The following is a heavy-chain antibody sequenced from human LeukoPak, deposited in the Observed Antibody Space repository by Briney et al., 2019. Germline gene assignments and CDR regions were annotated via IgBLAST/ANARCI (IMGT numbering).Heavy chain of an antibody. J-gene: IGHJ4*02. CDR2: IFPGDSDT. CDR3: ARHLGHYGSGSYGFDY. Sequence: GESLKISCKGSGYSFTNYWIGWVRQMPGKGLEWMGIIFPGDSDTRYSPSFQGQVTISADKSISTAYLQWSSLKASDTAMYYCARHLGHYGSGSYGFDYWGQGTLVTVSS. V-gene: IGHV5-51*01. D-gene: IGHD3-10*01. CDR1: GYSFTNYW.